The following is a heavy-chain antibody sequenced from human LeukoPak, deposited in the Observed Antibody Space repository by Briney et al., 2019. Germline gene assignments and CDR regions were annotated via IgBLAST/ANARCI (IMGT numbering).Heavy chain of an antibody. Sequence: KPSETLSLTCTVSGGSVSSGNYYWSWIRQPAGKGPEWIGRIYTSGSTNYNPSLKSRVTISLDTSKKQFSLKVSSVTAADTAVYYCAREKQVLSLWGSRASPAPADWHAFDIWGRGTMVTVSS. CDR1: GGSVSSGNYY. D-gene: IGHD3-10*01. J-gene: IGHJ3*02. CDR3: AREKQVLSLWGSRASPAPADWHAFDI. V-gene: IGHV4-61*02. CDR2: IYTSGST.